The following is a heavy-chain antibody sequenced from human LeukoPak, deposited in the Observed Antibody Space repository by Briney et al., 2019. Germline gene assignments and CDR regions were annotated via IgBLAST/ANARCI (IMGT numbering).Heavy chain of an antibody. D-gene: IGHD2-15*01. V-gene: IGHV3-74*01. J-gene: IGHJ4*02. CDR1: GFTFSRYS. Sequence: GGSLRLSCAASGFTFSRYSMNWVRQAPGKGLEWVSRINSDGRSTSSADSVKGRFTISRDNAKNTLYLQMNSLRTEDTAVYYCARDQLYCSGGICYFDYWGQGTLVTVSS. CDR3: ARDQLYCSGGICYFDY. CDR2: INSDGRST.